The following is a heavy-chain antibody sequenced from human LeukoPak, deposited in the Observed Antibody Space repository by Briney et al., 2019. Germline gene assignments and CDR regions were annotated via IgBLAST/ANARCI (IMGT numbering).Heavy chain of an antibody. V-gene: IGHV3-33*01. Sequence: SGGSLRLSCAASGFTFSNYAMHWVRQAPGKGLEWVAVIWYDGSNDYYANSVKGRFAISRDNSKNTVYLQMNSLRAEDTAVYYCAREADCSGGNCYRGAFDIWGQGTMITVSS. J-gene: IGHJ3*02. CDR2: IWYDGSND. D-gene: IGHD2-15*01. CDR3: AREADCSGGNCYRGAFDI. CDR1: GFTFSNYA.